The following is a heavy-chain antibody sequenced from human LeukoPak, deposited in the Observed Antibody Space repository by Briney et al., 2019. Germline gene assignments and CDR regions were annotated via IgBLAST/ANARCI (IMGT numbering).Heavy chain of an antibody. CDR1: GFTVSGNY. D-gene: IGHD5-24*01. V-gene: IGHV3-53*01. J-gene: IGHJ5*02. Sequence: SGGSLRLSCAASGFTVSGNYMSWVRQAPGKGLEWVSVIYSGGSTYYADSVKGRFTISRDNSKNTLYLQMNSLRGEDTAVYCCASNSYNSANWFDPWGQGTLVTVSS. CDR3: ASNSYNSANWFDP. CDR2: IYSGGST.